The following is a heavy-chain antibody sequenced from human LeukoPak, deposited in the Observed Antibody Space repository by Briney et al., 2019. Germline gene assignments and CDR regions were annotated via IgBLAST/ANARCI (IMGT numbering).Heavy chain of an antibody. D-gene: IGHD2-2*02. CDR1: GFIFTTYS. CDR2: ISTCGRST. J-gene: IGHJ4*02. CDR3: AAYNCSRTSCYTGGLDY. V-gene: IGHV3-23*01. Sequence: PGGSLRLSCAASGFIFTTYSMSWVRQAPGRGLEWVSAISTCGRSTYYADSVKGRFTISRDSSENTLNLQMNSLRAEDTAVYYCAAYNCSRTSCYTGGLDYWGQGTLVTVSS.